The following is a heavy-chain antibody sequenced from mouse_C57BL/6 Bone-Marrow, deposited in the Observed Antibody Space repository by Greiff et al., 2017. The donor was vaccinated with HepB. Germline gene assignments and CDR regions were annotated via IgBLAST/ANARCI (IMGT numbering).Heavy chain of an antibody. Sequence: EVHLVESGGDLVKPGGSLKLSCAASGFTFSSYGMSWVRQTPDKRLEWVATISSGGSYTYYPASVKGRFTISRDNAKNTLYLQMSSLKSEDTAMYYCARRYDGYYFYYAMDYWGQGTSVTVSS. V-gene: IGHV5-6*01. CDR1: GFTFSSYG. CDR2: ISSGGSYT. J-gene: IGHJ4*01. D-gene: IGHD2-3*01. CDR3: ARRYDGYYFYYAMDY.